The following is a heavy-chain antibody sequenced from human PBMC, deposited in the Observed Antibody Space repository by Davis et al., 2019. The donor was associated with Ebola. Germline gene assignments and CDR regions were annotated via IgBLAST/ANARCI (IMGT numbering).Heavy chain of an antibody. CDR3: ASYRWGGDLDY. D-gene: IGHD3-16*01. CDR2: INPNDGRT. V-gene: IGHV1-46*01. J-gene: IGHJ4*02. CDR1: GYTFTNYY. Sequence: ASVKVSCKASGYTFTNYYMHWVRQAPGQGLEWMGMINPNDGRTIYAQKFQGRVTMTEDTSTDTSYMELSSLRPEDTAVYYCASYRWGGDLDYWGQGTLVTVSS.